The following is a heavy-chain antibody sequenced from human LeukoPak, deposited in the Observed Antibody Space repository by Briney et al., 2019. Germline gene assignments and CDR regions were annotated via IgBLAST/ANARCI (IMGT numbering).Heavy chain of an antibody. CDR3: ARERVGYSSGWLAAFDI. CDR2: ISSSSSYI. D-gene: IGHD6-19*01. Sequence: GGSLRLSCAASGFTFSSYSMNWVRQAPGKGLEWVSSISSSSSYIYYADSVKGRFTISRDNSKNTLYLQMNSLRAEDTAVYYCARERVGYSSGWLAAFDIWGQGTMVTVSS. J-gene: IGHJ3*02. CDR1: GFTFSSYS. V-gene: IGHV3-21*01.